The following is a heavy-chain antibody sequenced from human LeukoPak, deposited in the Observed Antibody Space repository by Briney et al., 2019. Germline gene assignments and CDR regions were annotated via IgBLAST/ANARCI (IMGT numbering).Heavy chain of an antibody. CDR2: INPNSGDT. Sequence: ASVKVSCKASGYTFTGYYMHWVRQAPGQGLEWMGWINPNSGDTHYAQKFQGRVTMTRDTSISTAYMELSRLRSDDTAVYYCARVVAGNWFDPWGQGTLVTVSS. D-gene: IGHD6-19*01. CDR3: ARVVAGNWFDP. V-gene: IGHV1-2*02. CDR1: GYTFTGYY. J-gene: IGHJ5*02.